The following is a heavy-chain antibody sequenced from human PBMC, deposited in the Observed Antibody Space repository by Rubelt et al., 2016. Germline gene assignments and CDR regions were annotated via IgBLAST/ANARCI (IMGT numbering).Heavy chain of an antibody. D-gene: IGHD3-3*01. CDR2: INPNSGGT. J-gene: IGHJ5*02. V-gene: IGHV1-2*02. CDR3: ARSPRYDFEDDWFDP. Sequence: QVQLVQSVAEVKKPGASVKVSCKASGYTFTGYYMHWVRQAPGQGLEWMGWINPNSGGTNDARRFTRRSTMTRYTSTRTVNMERSRLRSEDTAVYYCARSPRYDFEDDWFDPWGQGTLTTVSS. CDR1: GYTFTGYY.